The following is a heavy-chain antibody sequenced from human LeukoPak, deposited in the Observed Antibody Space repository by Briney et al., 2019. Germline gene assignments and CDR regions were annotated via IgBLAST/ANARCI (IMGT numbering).Heavy chain of an antibody. CDR3: AIPQHDYGDYDY. D-gene: IGHD4-17*01. CDR1: GYTFTSYG. CDR2: ISAYNGNT. J-gene: IGHJ4*02. V-gene: IGHV1-18*01. Sequence: GASVKVSCKASGYTFTSYGISWVRQAPGQGLEWMGWISAYNGNTNYAQRLQGRVTMTTDTSTSTAYMELRSLRSDDTAVYYCAIPQHDYGDYDYWGQGTLVTVSS.